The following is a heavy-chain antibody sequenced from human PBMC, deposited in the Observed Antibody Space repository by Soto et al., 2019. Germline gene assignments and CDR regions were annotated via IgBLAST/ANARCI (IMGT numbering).Heavy chain of an antibody. Sequence: ASVKVSCKASGYTFTSYGISWVRQAPGQGLEWMGWISAYNGNTNYAQKLQGRVTMTTDTSTSTAYMELRSLRSDDTAVYYCARVRITMVRGVIRGYYYYGMDVWGQGTTVTVSS. V-gene: IGHV1-18*01. CDR2: ISAYNGNT. CDR1: GYTFTSYG. J-gene: IGHJ6*02. D-gene: IGHD3-10*01. CDR3: ARVRITMVRGVIRGYYYYGMDV.